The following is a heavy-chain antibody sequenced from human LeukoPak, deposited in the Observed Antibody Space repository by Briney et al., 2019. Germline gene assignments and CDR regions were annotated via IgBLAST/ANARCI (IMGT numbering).Heavy chain of an antibody. CDR1: GGSMRSHN. J-gene: IGHJ3*02. CDR3: ARLINYDNSGDADTFDM. CDR2: IDYSGST. D-gene: IGHD3-22*01. Sequence: PSETLSFTCTVSGGSMRSHNWSWLRQTPGKGLEWIGYIDYSGSTRYNPSLQSRVTISVDTSKNQFSLKLTSVTATDTAVYYCARLINYDNSGDADTFDMWGQGTVVTV. V-gene: IGHV4-59*11.